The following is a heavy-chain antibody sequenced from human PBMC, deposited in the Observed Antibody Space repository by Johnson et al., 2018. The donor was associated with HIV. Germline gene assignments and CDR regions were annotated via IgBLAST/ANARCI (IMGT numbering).Heavy chain of an antibody. Sequence: VQLVESGGGLVQPGGSLRLSRAASGFTFSSYWLSWVRQAPGKGLEWVANINQDGTEKYYVDSVKGRFTISRDNAENSVYVQMNSLRAEDTAVYYCVRGSSGKYLADFDIWGQGTMVTVSS. CDR1: GFTFSSYW. CDR3: VRGSSGKYLADFDI. D-gene: IGHD3-22*01. CDR2: INQDGTEK. V-gene: IGHV3-7*01. J-gene: IGHJ3*02.